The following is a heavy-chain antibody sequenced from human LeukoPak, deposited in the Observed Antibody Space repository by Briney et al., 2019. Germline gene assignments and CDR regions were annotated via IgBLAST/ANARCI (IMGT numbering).Heavy chain of an antibody. CDR3: ARDISAAAGPLSNDY. Sequence: SVKVSCKASGGTFSSYAISWVRQAPGQGLEWMGGIIPIFGTANYAQKFQGRVTITADKSTSTAYMELSSLRSEDTAVYYCARDISAAAGPLSNDYWGQGTLVTVSS. CDR1: GGTFSSYA. V-gene: IGHV1-69*06. D-gene: IGHD6-13*01. J-gene: IGHJ4*02. CDR2: IIPIFGTA.